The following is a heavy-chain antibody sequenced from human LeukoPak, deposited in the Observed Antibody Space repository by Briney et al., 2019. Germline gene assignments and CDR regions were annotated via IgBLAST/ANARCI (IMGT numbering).Heavy chain of an antibody. J-gene: IGHJ6*02. CDR1: GFTFSSYW. CDR2: INSDGSST. D-gene: IGHD2-15*01. CDR3: ASGGGFLGYCRGGSCHSDYYYGMDV. V-gene: IGHV3-74*01. Sequence: GGSLRVSCAASGFTFSSYWMHWVRQAPGKGLVGVARINSDGSSTSYADSVKGRFTISRDNAKNTLYLQMNSLRAEDTAVYYCASGGGFLGYCRGGSCHSDYYYGMDVWGQGTTVTVSS.